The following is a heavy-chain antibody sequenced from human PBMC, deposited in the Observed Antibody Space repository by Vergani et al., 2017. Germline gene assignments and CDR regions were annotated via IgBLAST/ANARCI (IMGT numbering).Heavy chain of an antibody. CDR1: GFSFGNYA. CDR2: ISYDGTEK. V-gene: IGHV3-30-3*01. CDR3: ARGGKGIIMVVPSTHL. Sequence: QVKLEESGGGVVQPGRSLRLSCAASGFSFGNYAMQWVRQAPGKGLEWVGVISYDGTEKKYADSVNGRFTISRDNSKKMMSLQMNSLRVEDTAVYYCARGGKGIIMVVPSTHLWGQGTQVSVS. D-gene: IGHD2-15*01. J-gene: IGHJ4*02.